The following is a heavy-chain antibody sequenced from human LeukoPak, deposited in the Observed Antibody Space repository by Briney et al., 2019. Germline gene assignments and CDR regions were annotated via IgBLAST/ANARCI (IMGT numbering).Heavy chain of an antibody. CDR2: ISNSGGST. CDR1: GFTFSSYA. V-gene: IGHV3-23*01. CDR3: AKDLMGVDY. Sequence: GGSLRLSCAASGFTFSSYAMSWVRQAPGKGLEWVSVISNSGGSTDYADSVKGRFTISRDNSKNTLYLQMNSLRAEDTAVYYCAKDLMGVDYWGQGTLVTVSS. D-gene: IGHD3-16*01. J-gene: IGHJ4*02.